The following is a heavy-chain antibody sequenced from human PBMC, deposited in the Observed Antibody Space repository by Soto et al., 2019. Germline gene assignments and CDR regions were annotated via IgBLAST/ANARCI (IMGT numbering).Heavy chain of an antibody. CDR2: IIPSSETT. J-gene: IGHJ4*02. D-gene: IGHD3-10*01. CDR1: GGTFDNYV. Sequence: QVLLVQSGAEAKRPGSSVKVSCKASGGTFDNYVLNWVRQAPGQGLEWVGGIIPSSETTNYAQKFQGRLTLTADANTVYMELSSLRSDDTAIYFCARRHVSSIHYLRFDDWGQGTLVTVSS. CDR3: ARRHVSSIHYLRFDD. V-gene: IGHV1-69*01.